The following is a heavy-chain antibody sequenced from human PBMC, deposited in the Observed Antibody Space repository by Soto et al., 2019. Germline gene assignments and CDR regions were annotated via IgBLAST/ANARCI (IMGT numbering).Heavy chain of an antibody. CDR2: IYYSGST. J-gene: IGHJ5*02. CDR1: GGSISSYY. CDR3: AGDLSIVGATSRWFDP. D-gene: IGHD1-26*01. Sequence: LSLTCTVSGGSISSYYWSWIRQPPGKGLEWIGYIYYSGSTNYNPSLKSRVTISVDTSKNQFSLKLSSVTAADTAVYYCAGDLSIVGATSRWFDPWGQGTLVTSPQ. V-gene: IGHV4-59*01.